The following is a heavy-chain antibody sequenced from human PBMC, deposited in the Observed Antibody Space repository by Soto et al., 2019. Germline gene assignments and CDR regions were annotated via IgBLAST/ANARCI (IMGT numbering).Heavy chain of an antibody. CDR1: GYAFTTYG. J-gene: IGHJ4*02. D-gene: IGHD1-1*01. CDR2: FSAHNGNT. Sequence: QVHLVQSGAEVKKPGASVKVACKGSGYAFTTYGSTWVRQAPGQGLEWMGWFSAHNGNTNYAHKLQGRVTVTRDTSPSTAYMELRSLRSDDTTVYYCARGRYGDYWGQGALVTVSS. V-gene: IGHV1-18*01. CDR3: ARGRYGDY.